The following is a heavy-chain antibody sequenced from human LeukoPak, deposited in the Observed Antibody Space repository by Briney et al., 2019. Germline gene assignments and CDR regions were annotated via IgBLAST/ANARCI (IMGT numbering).Heavy chain of an antibody. J-gene: IGHJ4*02. CDR1: GFTFSSYE. CDR2: ISSSGSTI. D-gene: IGHD3-22*01. CDR3: AREGNYYDSSGYYLPYPDY. Sequence: PGGSLRLSCAASGFTFSSYEMNWVRQAPGKGLEWVSYISSSGSTIYYADSVKGRFTISRDNAKNSLYLQMNSLRAEDTAVYYCAREGNYYDSSGYYLPYPDYWGQGTLVTVSS. V-gene: IGHV3-48*03.